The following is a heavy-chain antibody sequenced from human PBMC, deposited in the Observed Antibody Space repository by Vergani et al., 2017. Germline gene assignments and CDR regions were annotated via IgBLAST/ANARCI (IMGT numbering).Heavy chain of an antibody. CDR2: ISSGGGDI. V-gene: IGHV3-21*02. J-gene: IGHJ4*02. D-gene: IGHD4-17*01. CDR3: ARGASGDYVSSFDY. Sequence: EVQLLESGGGLVQPGGSRRLSCAGAGFTFDTYTMAYVRQAPGKGLEWVATISSGGGDIFYAESVKGRFTISRDNSKNTLFLQMNSLRAEDTAVYYCARGASGDYVSSFDYWGQGTLVTVSS. CDR1: GFTFDTYT.